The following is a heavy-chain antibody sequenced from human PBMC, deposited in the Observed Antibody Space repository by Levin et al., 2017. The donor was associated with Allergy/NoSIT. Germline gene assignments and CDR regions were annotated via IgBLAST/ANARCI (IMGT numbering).Heavy chain of an antibody. V-gene: IGHV1-2*06. Sequence: AASVKVSCKASGYTFTGYYMHWVRQAPGQGLEWMGRINPNSGGTNYAQKFQGRVTMTRDTSISTAYMELSRLRSDDTAVYYCATGYSSGWHYYFDYWGQGTLVTVSS. CDR1: GYTFTGYY. J-gene: IGHJ4*02. CDR2: INPNSGGT. D-gene: IGHD6-19*01. CDR3: ATGYSSGWHYYFDY.